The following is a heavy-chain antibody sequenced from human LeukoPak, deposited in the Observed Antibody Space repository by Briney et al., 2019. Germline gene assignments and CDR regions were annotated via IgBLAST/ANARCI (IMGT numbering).Heavy chain of an antibody. CDR1: GYTFTSYG. CDR3: ARDRGSSWSPLYYFDY. V-gene: IGHV1-18*01. CDR2: ISAYNGNT. D-gene: IGHD6-13*01. J-gene: IGHJ4*02. Sequence: ASVKVSCKASGYTFTSYGISWVRQAPGQGLEWMGWISAYNGNTNYAQKLQGRVTITTDTSTSTAYMELRSLRSDDTAVYYCARDRGSSWSPLYYFDYWGQGTLVTVSS.